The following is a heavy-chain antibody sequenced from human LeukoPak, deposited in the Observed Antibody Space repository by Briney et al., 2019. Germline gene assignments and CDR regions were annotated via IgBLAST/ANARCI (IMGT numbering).Heavy chain of an antibody. CDR2: ISSNGGST. Sequence: GGSLRLSCAASGFTFSSYAMHWVRQAPGKGLEYVSAISSNGGSTYYENSVKGRFNISRDNSKNTLYLQMGSLRAEDMAVYYCARDLFDYWGQGTLVTVSS. CDR3: ARDLFDY. CDR1: GFTFSSYA. V-gene: IGHV3-64*01. J-gene: IGHJ4*02.